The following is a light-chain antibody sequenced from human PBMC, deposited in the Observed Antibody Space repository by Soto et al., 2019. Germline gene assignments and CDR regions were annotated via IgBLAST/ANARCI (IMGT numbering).Light chain of an antibody. J-gene: IGLJ2*01. CDR2: GNS. Sequence: QSVLTQPPSVSGAPGQRVTISCTGSSSNIGAGHDVHWYQQLPGTAPKLLIYGNSNRPSGVPDRFSGSKSGTSASLAITGLQAEDEADYYCQSYDSSLEVVFGGGTKLTVL. CDR1: SSNIGAGHD. V-gene: IGLV1-40*01. CDR3: QSYDSSLEVV.